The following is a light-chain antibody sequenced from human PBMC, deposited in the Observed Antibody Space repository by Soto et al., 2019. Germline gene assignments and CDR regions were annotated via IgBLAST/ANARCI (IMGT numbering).Light chain of an antibody. V-gene: IGKV1-9*01. CDR2: AAS. J-gene: IGKJ5*01. CDR3: QQLNSYPIT. CDR1: QGISSL. Sequence: DSHMTQSPSSLSASVGDRVTITCRASQGISSLLAWYQQKPVKAPKLLIHAASTLQSGVPSRFSGSGSGTDFTLTISSLQPEDFATYYCQQLNSYPITFGQGTRLEI.